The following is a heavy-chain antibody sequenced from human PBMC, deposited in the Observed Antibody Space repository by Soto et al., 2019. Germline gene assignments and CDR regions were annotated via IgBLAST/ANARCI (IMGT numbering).Heavy chain of an antibody. CDR1: GGSISSYY. D-gene: IGHD2-15*01. CDR2: IYNYGST. Sequence: QVQLRESGPGLVKPSETLSLTCTVSGGSISSYYWSWIRQPPGKGLEWIGYIYNYGSTNYNPSLKSRVTISVDTSKNQFSLKLSSVTAADTAVYYCARQMFIGGMDVWGQGTTVSVSS. V-gene: IGHV4-59*08. J-gene: IGHJ6*02. CDR3: ARQMFIGGMDV.